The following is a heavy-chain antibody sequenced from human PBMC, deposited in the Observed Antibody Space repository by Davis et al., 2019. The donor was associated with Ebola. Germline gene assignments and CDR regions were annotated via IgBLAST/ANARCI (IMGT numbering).Heavy chain of an antibody. CDR2: ISGSGGST. V-gene: IGHV3-23*01. Sequence: GESLKISCAASGFTFSSYAMSWVRQAPGKGLEWVPAISGSGGSTYYADSVKGRFTISRDNSKNTLYLQMNSLRAEDTAVYYCAKNTGYSSSWYDDYWGQGTLVTVSS. CDR3: AKNTGYSSSWYDDY. J-gene: IGHJ4*02. CDR1: GFTFSSYA. D-gene: IGHD6-13*01.